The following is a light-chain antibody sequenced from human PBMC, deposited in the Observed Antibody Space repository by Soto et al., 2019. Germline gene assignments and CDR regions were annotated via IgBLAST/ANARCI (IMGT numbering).Light chain of an antibody. J-gene: IGKJ4*01. CDR1: QSVLYSSNNKNY. V-gene: IGKV4-1*01. Sequence: DIVMTQSPDSLAVSLGERATINCKSSQSVLYSSNNKNYLAWYQQKPGQPLKLLIYWASTRESGVPDRFSGSGSGTDFTLTISSLQAEDVAVYYCQQYYPTPPLTFGGGTKVEIK. CDR3: QQYYPTPPLT. CDR2: WAS.